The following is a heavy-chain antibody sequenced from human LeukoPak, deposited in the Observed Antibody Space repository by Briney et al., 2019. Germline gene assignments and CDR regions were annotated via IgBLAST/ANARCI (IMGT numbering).Heavy chain of an antibody. CDR1: GGSISSGGYY. CDR2: IYYSGST. V-gene: IGHV4-31*03. Sequence: SETLSLTCTVSGGSISSGGYYWSWIRQHPGKGLEWIGYIYYSGSTYYNPSLKSRVTISVDTSKNQFPLKLSSVTAADTAVYYCARDLWDGGDCCTFDYWGQGTLVTVSS. CDR3: ARDLWDGGDCCTFDY. D-gene: IGHD2-21*02. J-gene: IGHJ4*02.